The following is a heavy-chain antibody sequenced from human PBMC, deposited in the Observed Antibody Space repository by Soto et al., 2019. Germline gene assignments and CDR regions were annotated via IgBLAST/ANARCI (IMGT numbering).Heavy chain of an antibody. CDR3: ARQGDPGGYYYYGMDV. CDR2: IIPIFGTA. Sequence: QVQLVQSGAEVKKPGSSVKVSCKASGGTFSSYAISWVRQAPGQGLEWMGGIIPIFGTADYAQKFQGRVTITAGESTSTAYMELSSLRSEDTAVYYCARQGDPGGYYYYGMDVWGQGTTVTVSS. D-gene: IGHD2-21*02. CDR1: GGTFSSYA. J-gene: IGHJ6*02. V-gene: IGHV1-69*12.